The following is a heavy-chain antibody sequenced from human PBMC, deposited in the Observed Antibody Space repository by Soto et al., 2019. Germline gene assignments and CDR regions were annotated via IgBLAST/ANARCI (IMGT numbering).Heavy chain of an antibody. CDR3: SRSLDS. J-gene: IGHJ4*02. CDR2: INPDGSEK. Sequence: GGSLRLSCAASGFMFSAYWMDWVRQTPGKGLEWVANINPDGSEKNYVDSVRGRFTISRDNAGNSLYLQMNSLTAEDSALYYCSRSLDSWGQGTPVTVSS. CDR1: GFMFSAYW. V-gene: IGHV3-7*01.